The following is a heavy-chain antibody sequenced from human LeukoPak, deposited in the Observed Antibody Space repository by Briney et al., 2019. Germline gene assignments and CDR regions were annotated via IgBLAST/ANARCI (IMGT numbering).Heavy chain of an antibody. Sequence: SETLSLTCTVSGGSISSSSYYWGWIRQPPGRGLEWIGSIYYSGSTYYNPSLKSRVTISVDTSKNQFSLKLSSVTAADTAVYYCARHSNSGPRYSGSPWYFDYWGQGTLVTVSS. CDR3: ARHSNSGPRYSGSPWYFDY. D-gene: IGHD1-26*01. J-gene: IGHJ4*02. CDR1: GGSISSSSYY. V-gene: IGHV4-39*01. CDR2: IYYSGST.